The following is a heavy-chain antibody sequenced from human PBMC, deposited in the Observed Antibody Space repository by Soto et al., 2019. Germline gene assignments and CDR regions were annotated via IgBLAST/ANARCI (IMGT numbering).Heavy chain of an antibody. V-gene: IGHV1-69*12. D-gene: IGHD4-17*01. Sequence: QVQLVQSGAEVKKPGSSVKVSCKASGGTLSNYGISWVRQAPGQGLEWMGGIIPVFGTANYAQKFQGRVTITADESTTTVYMDVSRLRSDDTAVYYCARGDATKIVVTTYYGMDVWGQGTTVTVSS. CDR3: ARGDATKIVVTTYYGMDV. J-gene: IGHJ6*02. CDR2: IIPVFGTA. CDR1: GGTLSNYG.